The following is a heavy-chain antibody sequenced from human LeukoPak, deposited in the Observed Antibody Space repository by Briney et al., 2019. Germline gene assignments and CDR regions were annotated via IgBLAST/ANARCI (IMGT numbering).Heavy chain of an antibody. J-gene: IGHJ4*02. V-gene: IGHV4-4*07. CDR1: GGSISSYY. D-gene: IGHD6-19*01. Sequence: SETLSLTCTVSGGSISSYYWSWIRQPAGKGLEWIGRIYTSGSTNYNPSLKSRVTMSVDTSKNQFSLKLSSVTAADTAVYYCARDPGIAVAGTGFSYFDYWGQGTLVTVSS. CDR2: IYTSGST. CDR3: ARDPGIAVAGTGFSYFDY.